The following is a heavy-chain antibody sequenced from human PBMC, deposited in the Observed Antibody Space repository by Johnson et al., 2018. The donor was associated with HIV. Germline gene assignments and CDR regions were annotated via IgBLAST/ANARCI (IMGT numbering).Heavy chain of an antibody. CDR3: AKGRNWNDVGNDAFDI. J-gene: IGHJ3*02. CDR2: MWCDGGNK. Sequence: QVQLVESGGGLVQPGRSLRLSCVASGFTISNYGMHWVRQAPGKGLEWVAGMWCDGGNKYYADSVKGLFTISRDNSKNTLFLQMNSLRSADTAVYYCAKGRNWNDVGNDAFDIWGQGTMVTVSS. D-gene: IGHD1-1*01. V-gene: IGHV3-33*06. CDR1: GFTISNYG.